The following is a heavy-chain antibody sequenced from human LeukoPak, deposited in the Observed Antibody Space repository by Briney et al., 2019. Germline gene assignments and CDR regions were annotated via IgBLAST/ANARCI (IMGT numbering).Heavy chain of an antibody. D-gene: IGHD2-2*01. CDR3: ARDTYCSSTSCYPRAFDY. Sequence: ASVKVSCKASGYTFTGYYMHWVRQAPGQGLEWMGWINPNSGGTNYAQKFQGRVTMTRDTSISTAYMEQSRLRSDDTAVYYCARDTYCSSTSCYPRAFDYWGQGTLVTVSS. CDR1: GYTFTGYY. CDR2: INPNSGGT. V-gene: IGHV1-2*02. J-gene: IGHJ4*02.